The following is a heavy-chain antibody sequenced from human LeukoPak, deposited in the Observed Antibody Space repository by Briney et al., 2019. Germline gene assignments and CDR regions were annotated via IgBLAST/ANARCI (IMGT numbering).Heavy chain of an antibody. V-gene: IGHV4-34*01. D-gene: IGHD2-21*01. CDR1: GVSVSGYY. J-gene: IGHJ4*02. CDR3: ARIRCGHTDNICYNY. CDR2: INHSGGT. Sequence: PSETLSLTCAVHGVSVSGYYWSWIRQPPGKGLEWIGEINHSGGTNYNPSLKRRVTISVDTSENHFSLRLPSVTAADTAVSYCARIRCGHTDNICYNYWGQGTLVTVSS.